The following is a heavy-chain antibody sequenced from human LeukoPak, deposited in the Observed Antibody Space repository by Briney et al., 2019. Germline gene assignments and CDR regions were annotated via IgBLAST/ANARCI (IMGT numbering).Heavy chain of an antibody. D-gene: IGHD6-13*01. Sequence: SETLSLTCTVSGGSISSSSYYWGWIRQPPGKGLEWIGEINHSGSTNYNPSLKSRVTISVDTSKNQFSLRLSSVTAADTAVYYCARAAWYSIDYWGQGTLVTVSS. CDR2: INHSGST. J-gene: IGHJ4*02. CDR3: ARAAWYSIDY. V-gene: IGHV4-39*07. CDR1: GGSISSSSYY.